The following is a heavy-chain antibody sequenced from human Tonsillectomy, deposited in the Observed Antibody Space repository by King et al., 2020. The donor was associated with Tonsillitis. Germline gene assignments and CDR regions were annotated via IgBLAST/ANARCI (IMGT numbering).Heavy chain of an antibody. CDR2: IYYSGTT. CDR3: ARGWFGEDYDYYGMDV. V-gene: IGHV4-59*01. J-gene: IGHJ6*02. CDR1: GGFIRSFY. Sequence: VQLQESGPGLVKPSETLSLTCTVSGGFIRSFYWSWIRQPPGKGLEWIGYIYYSGTTNYNPSLRSRVTMSVDTSKNQFSLKLSSVTAADTAVYYCARGWFGEDYDYYGMDVWGQGTTVTVSS. D-gene: IGHD3-10*01.